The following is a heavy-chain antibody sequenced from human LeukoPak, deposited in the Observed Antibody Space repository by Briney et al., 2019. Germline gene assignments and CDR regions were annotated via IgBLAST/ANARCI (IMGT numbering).Heavy chain of an antibody. CDR3: VRAPPGTGWLIDH. J-gene: IGHJ4*02. CDR1: GFTFSTYD. Sequence: GESLRLSCAASGFTFSTYDMHWVRQATGKGLEWVSGINPAGDTYYPDSVKGRFTISRENAKSSLYLQMNSLRVGDMAVYYCVRAPPGTGWLIDHWGQGTLVAVSS. V-gene: IGHV3-13*04. D-gene: IGHD6-19*01. CDR2: INPAGDT.